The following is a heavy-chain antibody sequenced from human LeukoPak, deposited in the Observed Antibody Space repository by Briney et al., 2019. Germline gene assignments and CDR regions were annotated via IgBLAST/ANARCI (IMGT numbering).Heavy chain of an antibody. CDR2: INHSGST. V-gene: IGHV4-34*01. D-gene: IGHD4-17*01. J-gene: IGHJ4*02. CDR1: GGSFSGYY. CDR3: ARGGPTVTTRPFDY. Sequence: PSETLSLTCAVYGGSFSGYYWSWIRQPPGKGLEWIGEINHSGSTNYNPSLKSRVTISVDTSKNQFSLKLSSVTAADTAVYYCARGGPTVTTRPFDYWGQGTLVTVSS.